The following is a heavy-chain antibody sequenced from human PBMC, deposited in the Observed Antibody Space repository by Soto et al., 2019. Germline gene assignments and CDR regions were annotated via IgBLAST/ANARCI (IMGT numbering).Heavy chain of an antibody. CDR2: ISWNGDII. CDR3: AKEWPGYSSGLHGLDV. J-gene: IGHJ6*02. V-gene: IGHV3-9*01. D-gene: IGHD6-19*01. CDR1: GFTLDDYS. Sequence: PGGSLRLSCAASGFTLDDYSMHWVRQAPGKGLEWVSGISWNGDIIAYADSVKGRFTISRDNAKNSLYLQMNSLRAEDTAFYYCAKEWPGYSSGLHGLDVWGLGTTVTVSS.